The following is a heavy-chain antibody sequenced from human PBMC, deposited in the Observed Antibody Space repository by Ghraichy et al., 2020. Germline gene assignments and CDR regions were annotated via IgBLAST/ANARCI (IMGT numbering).Heavy chain of an antibody. CDR2: IHNSGST. CDR1: GASISSYF. D-gene: IGHD6-19*01. J-gene: IGHJ4*02. CDR3: ARDGYTSYYFDY. V-gene: IGHV4-59*01. Sequence: SETLSLTCTVSGASISSYFWSWIRQPPGKGLEWIGNIHNSGSTTYNPSLKSRVTISEDTSKTQLSLKMNSVTAADTAVYYCARDGYTSYYFDYWGQGTLVTVSS.